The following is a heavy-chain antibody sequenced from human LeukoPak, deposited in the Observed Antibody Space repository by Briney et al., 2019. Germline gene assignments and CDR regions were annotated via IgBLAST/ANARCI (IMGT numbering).Heavy chain of an antibody. J-gene: IGHJ5*02. D-gene: IGHD5-18*01. CDR3: ARGGIQLWSNNWVDP. Sequence: SETLSLTCTVSGGSISSYYWSWIRQPPGKGLEWIGYVYCSGTTNYNPSLRSRVTISVDTSKNQFSLKLSSVTAADTAVYYCARGGIQLWSNNWVDPWGQGILVTVSS. V-gene: IGHV4-59*01. CDR1: GGSISSYY. CDR2: VYCSGTT.